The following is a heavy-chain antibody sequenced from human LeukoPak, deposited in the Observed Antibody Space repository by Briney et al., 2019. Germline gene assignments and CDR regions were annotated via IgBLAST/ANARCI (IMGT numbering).Heavy chain of an antibody. D-gene: IGHD4-17*01. CDR3: AKAGLNGDYVDY. CDR2: ISWNSGSI. Sequence: GRSLRLSCAASGFTFDDYAMHWVRQAPGKGLEWVSGISWNSGSIGYADSAKGRFTISRDNAKNSLYLQMNSLRAEDMALYYCAKAGLNGDYVDYWGQGTLVTVSS. J-gene: IGHJ4*02. V-gene: IGHV3-9*03. CDR1: GFTFDDYA.